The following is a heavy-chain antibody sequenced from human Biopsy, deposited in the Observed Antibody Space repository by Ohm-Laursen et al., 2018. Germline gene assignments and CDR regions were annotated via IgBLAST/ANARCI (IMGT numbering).Heavy chain of an antibody. Sequence: SETLSLTCPVSGDSISSYYWSWIRQPPGKGLEWIGYVYYTGSTDYNPSLQSRVTISVGTSKNHFSLRLRSVTPADTAIYYCARDRGYYSDRTVPGYFDLWGRGTLVTVSS. D-gene: IGHD3-22*01. V-gene: IGHV4-59*01. CDR3: ARDRGYYSDRTVPGYFDL. J-gene: IGHJ2*01. CDR1: GDSISSYY. CDR2: VYYTGST.